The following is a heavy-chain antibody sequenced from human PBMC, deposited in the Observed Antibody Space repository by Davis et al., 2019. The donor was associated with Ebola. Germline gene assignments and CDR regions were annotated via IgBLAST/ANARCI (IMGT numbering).Heavy chain of an antibody. V-gene: IGHV3-30*02. CDR3: ATVRGVCTDGVCSPYWYFDL. J-gene: IGHJ2*01. CDR2: IHSDGTNE. D-gene: IGHD2-8*01. CDR1: GFTFSNFG. Sequence: GESLKISCAASGFTFSNFGMNWVRQAPGKGLEWVAFIHSDGTNEFYSDSVKGRFIISRDNSKNTLYLQMNSLRPDDTAVYYCATVRGVCTDGVCSPYWYFDLWGRGTLVTVSS.